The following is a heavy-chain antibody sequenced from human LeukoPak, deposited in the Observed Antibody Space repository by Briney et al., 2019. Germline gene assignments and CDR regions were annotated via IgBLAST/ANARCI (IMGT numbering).Heavy chain of an antibody. CDR2: IIPIFGTA. J-gene: IGHJ4*02. V-gene: IGHV1-69*05. CDR1: GGTFSSYA. Sequence: SVKVSCKASGGTFSSYAISWVRQAPGQGLEWMGGIIPIFGTANYAQKFQGRVTITTDESTSTAYMELSSLRSEDTAVYYCARESGNYDFWSAYGYWGQGTLVTVSS. D-gene: IGHD3-3*01. CDR3: ARESGNYDFWSAYGY.